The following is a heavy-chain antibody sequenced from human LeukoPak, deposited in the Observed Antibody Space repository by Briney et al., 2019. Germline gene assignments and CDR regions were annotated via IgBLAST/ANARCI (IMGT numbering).Heavy chain of an antibody. CDR2: TSYDGRNK. V-gene: IGHV3-30*04. J-gene: IGHJ4*02. CDR3: ARDGYGLETPMVSTSFDY. D-gene: IGHD5-18*01. Sequence: GRSLRLSCAASGFTFSSSAMHWVRQAPGKGLEWVAVTSYDGRNKYYADSAKGRFTISRDNSKNTLYLQMNSLRAEDTAVYYCARDGYGLETPMVSTSFDYWGQGTLVTVSS. CDR1: GFTFSSSA.